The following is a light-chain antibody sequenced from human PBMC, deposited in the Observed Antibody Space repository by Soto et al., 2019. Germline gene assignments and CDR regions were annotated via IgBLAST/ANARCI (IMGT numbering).Light chain of an antibody. CDR2: GNS. Sequence: QSVLTQPPSVSGAPGQRVTISCTGSSSNIGAGYDVHWYQQLPGTAPKLLIYGNSNRPSGVPDRFSGSKSGTSASLAITGLQAEDAADYSCQSYDSSLSVWVFGGGTKLTVL. CDR3: QSYDSSLSVWV. J-gene: IGLJ3*02. CDR1: SSNIGAGYD. V-gene: IGLV1-40*01.